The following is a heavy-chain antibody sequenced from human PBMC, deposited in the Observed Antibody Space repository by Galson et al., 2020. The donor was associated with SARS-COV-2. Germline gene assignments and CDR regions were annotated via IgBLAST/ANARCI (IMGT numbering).Heavy chain of an antibody. CDR3: ARVRTTMIVVVITSDAFDI. Sequence: ETSETLSLTCTVSGGSISSGGYYWSWIRQHPGKGLEWIGYTYYSGSTYYNPSLKSRVTISVDTSKNQFSLRLSSVTAADTAVYYCARVRTTMIVVVITSDAFDIWGQGTMVTISS. CDR1: GGSISSGGYY. V-gene: IGHV4-31*03. J-gene: IGHJ3*02. D-gene: IGHD3-22*01. CDR2: TYYSGST.